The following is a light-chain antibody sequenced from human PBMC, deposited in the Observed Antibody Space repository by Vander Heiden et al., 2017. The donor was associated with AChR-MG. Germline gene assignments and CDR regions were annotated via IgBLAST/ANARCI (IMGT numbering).Light chain of an antibody. CDR1: QDISNY. V-gene: IGKV1-33*01. Sequence: DIQMTQSPSSLSASVGDRVTITCQASQDISNYLNWYQQKPGKAPKLLIYDASNLETGVPSRFSGSGSGTDFTFTISSLQPEDIATYYCQQYENLPPFTFGRGTKVDIK. CDR2: DAS. CDR3: QQYENLPPFT. J-gene: IGKJ3*01.